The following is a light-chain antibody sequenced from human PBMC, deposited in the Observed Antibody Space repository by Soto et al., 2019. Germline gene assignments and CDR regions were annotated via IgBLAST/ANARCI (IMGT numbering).Light chain of an antibody. Sequence: DIQMTQSPSTLSASVGFRVTITCRASQSIGNSLAWYQQKPGKAPILLIYKSSSLEGGVPSRFSGSGSGTEFTLTINSLQPDDFATYYCQQYDTYPCTFGQGTEVEIK. CDR3: QQYDTYPCT. CDR1: QSIGNS. CDR2: KSS. V-gene: IGKV1-5*03. J-gene: IGKJ1*01.